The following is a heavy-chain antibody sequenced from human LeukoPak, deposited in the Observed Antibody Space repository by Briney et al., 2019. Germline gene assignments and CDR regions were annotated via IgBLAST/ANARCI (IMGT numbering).Heavy chain of an antibody. V-gene: IGHV4-61*02. D-gene: IGHD3-10*01. CDR3: AGVAPRRYYYGSGSPNDAFDI. CDR2: IYTSGVT. Sequence: SETLSLTCTVSGGSISSGSYYWNWIRQPAGKGLEWIGRIYTSGVTNYNPSLQSRVTISLDTSKNQFSLKLSSVTAADTAVYYCAGVAPRRYYYGSGSPNDAFDIWGQGTMVTVSS. CDR1: GGSISSGSYY. J-gene: IGHJ3*02.